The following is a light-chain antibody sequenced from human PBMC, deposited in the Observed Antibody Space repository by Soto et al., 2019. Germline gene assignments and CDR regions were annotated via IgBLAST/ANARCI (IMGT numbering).Light chain of an antibody. Sequence: IVLTQSPDTLSLSQGXSATLSCRASKSLSRSYIAWYQQKPGQAPRLLIYGASSRATGISDRFSGSGSGTDFTLTISSLEPEDFAVYYCQQYCSSSQTFGQGTKVDIK. CDR2: GAS. CDR3: QQYCSSSQT. J-gene: IGKJ1*01. CDR1: KSLSRSY. V-gene: IGKV3-20*01.